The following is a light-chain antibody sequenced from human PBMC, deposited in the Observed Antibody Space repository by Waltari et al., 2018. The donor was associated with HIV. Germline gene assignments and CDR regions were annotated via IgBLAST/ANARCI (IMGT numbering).Light chain of an antibody. J-gene: IGLJ1*01. CDR1: ALPKQY. V-gene: IGLV3-25*03. CDR2: KDN. Sequence: SYELTQPPSVSASPGQTARITCFGDALPKQYAYWYQQKPGQAPVLVIYKDNGRPSGIPERCSGSSSGTTVTLTISGVQAEDEADYYCHSSDSSGTYVFGPGTQVTVL. CDR3: HSSDSSGTYV.